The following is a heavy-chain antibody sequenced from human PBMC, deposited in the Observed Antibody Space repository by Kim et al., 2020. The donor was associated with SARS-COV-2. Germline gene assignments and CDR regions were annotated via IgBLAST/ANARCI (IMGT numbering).Heavy chain of an antibody. D-gene: IGHD2-21*01. J-gene: IGHJ3*02. CDR3: ARAPNVVEIAISAFDI. CDR2: IYYSGST. CDR1: GGSLSSGGYY. V-gene: IGHV4-31*03. Sequence: SETLSLTCTVSGGSLSSGGYYWSWIRQHPGKGLEWIGYIYYSGSTYYNPSLKSRVTISVDTSKNQFSLKLSSVTAADTAVYYCARAPNVVEIAISAFDIWGQAAMVTVSS.